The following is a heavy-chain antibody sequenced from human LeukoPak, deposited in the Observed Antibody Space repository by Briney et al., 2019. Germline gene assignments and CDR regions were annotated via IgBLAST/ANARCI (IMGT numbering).Heavy chain of an antibody. CDR1: GFTFSSYW. D-gene: IGHD3-22*01. J-gene: IGHJ4*02. CDR2: IKQDGSEK. V-gene: IGHV3-7*01. Sequence: GGSLRLSCAASGFTFSSYWMSWVRQAPGKGLEWVANIKQDGSEKYYVDSVKGRFTISRDNAKNSLYLQMNSLRAEDTAVYYCARAGGVYYYDSSGYEDWGQGTLATVSS. CDR3: ARAGGVYYYDSSGYED.